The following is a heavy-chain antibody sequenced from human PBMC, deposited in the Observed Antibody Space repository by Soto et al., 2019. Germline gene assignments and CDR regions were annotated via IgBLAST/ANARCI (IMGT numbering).Heavy chain of an antibody. J-gene: IGHJ6*02. V-gene: IGHV3-30*18. CDR3: AKGVSVYGMDV. CDR1: GFTFSSYG. CDR2: ISYDGSNK. Sequence: GGSLRLSCAASGFTFSSYGMHWVRQAPGKGLEWVAVISYDGSNKYYADSVKGRFTISRDNSKNTLYLQMNSLRAEDTAVYYCAKGVSVYGMDVWGQGTTVTVSS.